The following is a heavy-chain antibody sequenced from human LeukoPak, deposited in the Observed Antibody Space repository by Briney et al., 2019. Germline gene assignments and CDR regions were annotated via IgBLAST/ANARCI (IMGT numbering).Heavy chain of an antibody. V-gene: IGHV4-39*07. Sequence: SETLSLTCTVSGGSISSSSYYWGWIRQPPGKGLEWIGSIYYSGSTYYNPSLKSRVTISVDTSKNQFSLRLSSVTAADTAVYYCARDANRGSFDYWGRGILVTVSS. CDR1: GGSISSSSYY. CDR2: IYYSGST. CDR3: ARDANRGSFDY. J-gene: IGHJ4*02. D-gene: IGHD2-15*01.